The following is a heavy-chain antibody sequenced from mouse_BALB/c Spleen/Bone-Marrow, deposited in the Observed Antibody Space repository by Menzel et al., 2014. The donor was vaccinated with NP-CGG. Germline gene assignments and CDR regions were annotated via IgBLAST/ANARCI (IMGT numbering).Heavy chain of an antibody. J-gene: IGHJ3*01. D-gene: IGHD3-3*01. CDR1: GFSLTNYG. V-gene: IGHV2-3*01. Sequence: VHLVESGPGLVAPSQSLSITCTVSGFSLTNYGISWVRQPPGKGLEWLGVIWGDGSTNYHSALIPRLSISKDNSKSRVLLKLNSLQTDDTATYYCRGGPWFAYWGQGTLATVSA. CDR3: RGGPWFAY. CDR2: IWGDGST.